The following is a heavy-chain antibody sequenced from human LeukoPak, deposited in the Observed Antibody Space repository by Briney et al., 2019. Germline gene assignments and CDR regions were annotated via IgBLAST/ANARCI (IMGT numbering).Heavy chain of an antibody. J-gene: IGHJ4*02. CDR2: INPSGGST. CDR1: GYTFTSYY. V-gene: IGHV1-46*01. CDR3: ARGPPYYYDSSGRGFDY. Sequence: ASVKVSCKASGYTFTSYYMHWVRQAPGQGLEWMGIINPSGGSTSYAQKFRGRVTMTRNTSIRTAYMELSSLRSEDTAVYYCARGPPYYYDSSGRGFDYWGQGTLVTVSS. D-gene: IGHD3-22*01.